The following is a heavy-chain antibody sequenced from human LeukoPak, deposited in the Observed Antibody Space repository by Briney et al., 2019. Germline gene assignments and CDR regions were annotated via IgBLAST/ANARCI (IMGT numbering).Heavy chain of an antibody. CDR2: VKSKIDGGTT. D-gene: IGHD3-22*01. CDR1: GGSFSGYY. J-gene: IGHJ4*02. V-gene: IGHV3-15*01. Sequence: ETLSLTCAVYGGSFSGYYWSWVRQAPGKGLEWVGRVKSKIDGGTTDYAAPVKGRFIISRDDSKNTLDLQMYSLKSEDTAVYYCTSERYFFDTSGYSPNDYWGQGTLVTVSS. CDR3: TSERYFFDTSGYSPNDY.